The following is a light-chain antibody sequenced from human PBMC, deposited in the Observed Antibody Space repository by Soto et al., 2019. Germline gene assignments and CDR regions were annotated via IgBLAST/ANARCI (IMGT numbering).Light chain of an antibody. V-gene: IGLV2-14*01. Sequence: QSVLTQPASVSGSPGQSITISCTGTSSDVGGYNYVSWYQQHPGIAPKLLIYGVTNRPSGVSPRFSGSKSGNTVSLTISGLQAEDEADYHCSSYTSASTLLYLFGTGTKVTVL. CDR1: SSDVGGYNY. CDR2: GVT. J-gene: IGLJ1*01. CDR3: SSYTSASTLLYL.